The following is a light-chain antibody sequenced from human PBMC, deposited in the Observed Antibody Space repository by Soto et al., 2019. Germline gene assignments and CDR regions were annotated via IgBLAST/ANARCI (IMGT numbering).Light chain of an antibody. CDR3: QKYNSAPPCT. Sequence: DIQMTQSPSSLSASVGDRVTITCRASQGISNYLAWYQQKQGKVPKLLIYAASTLQTGIPSRFSGSGSGTDFSLTISSLQPEDVATYYCQKYNSAPPCTLGQGTKLEIK. V-gene: IGKV1-27*01. CDR1: QGISNY. J-gene: IGKJ2*02. CDR2: AAS.